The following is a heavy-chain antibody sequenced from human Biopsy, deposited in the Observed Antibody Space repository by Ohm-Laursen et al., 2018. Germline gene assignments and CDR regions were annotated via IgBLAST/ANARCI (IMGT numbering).Heavy chain of an antibody. CDR3: NGVLDIEVVPAAEFYYHGLDV. J-gene: IGHJ6*02. V-gene: IGHV3-49*04. D-gene: IGHD2-2*03. Sequence: SLRLSCAAPGFTFDDHAMSWVRQAPGKGLEWVGFVRTKPYGATTEYAASVKGRFSISRDDSKSIAYLQMNSLKTEDSAVYFCNGVLDIEVVPAAEFYYHGLDVWGQGTTVTVSS. CDR1: GFTFDDHA. CDR2: VRTKPYGATT.